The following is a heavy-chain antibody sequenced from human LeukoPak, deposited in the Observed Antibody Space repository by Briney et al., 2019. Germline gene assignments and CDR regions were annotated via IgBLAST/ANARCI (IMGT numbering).Heavy chain of an antibody. CDR2: IYYTGNT. CDR1: GVSISNHY. Sequence: SETLSLTCTVSGVSISNHYSSWIRQPPGKGLEWIGYIYYTGNTNYNPSLKSRVTISEDTSKNQFSLKLSSVTAADTAVYYCARGGGSGSYYNDAFDIWGQGTMVTASS. V-gene: IGHV4-59*11. D-gene: IGHD3-10*01. J-gene: IGHJ3*02. CDR3: ARGGGSGSYYNDAFDI.